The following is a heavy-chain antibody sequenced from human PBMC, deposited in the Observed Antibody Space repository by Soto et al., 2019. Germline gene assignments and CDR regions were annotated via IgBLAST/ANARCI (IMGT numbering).Heavy chain of an antibody. CDR1: GYTFTIYG. CDR2: ISAYNGNT. Sequence: GASVKVSCKASGYTFTIYGISWVRQAPGQGLEWMGWISAYNGNTNYAQKLQGRVTMTTDTSTSTAYMELRSLRSDDTAVYYCARVVAAAGTSWFDPWGQGTLVTVSS. J-gene: IGHJ5*02. V-gene: IGHV1-18*01. D-gene: IGHD6-13*01. CDR3: ARVVAAAGTSWFDP.